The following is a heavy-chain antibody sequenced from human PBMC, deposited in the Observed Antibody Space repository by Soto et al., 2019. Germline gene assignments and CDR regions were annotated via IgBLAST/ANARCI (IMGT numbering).Heavy chain of an antibody. D-gene: IGHD3-3*01. V-gene: IGHV1-69*06. CDR1: GGTFSSYA. J-gene: IGHJ6*02. CDR2: IIPIFGTA. CDR3: ARDWGTYYDFWSGSAMVV. Sequence: ASVKVSCKASGGTFSSYAISWVRQAPGQGLEWMGGIIPIFGTANYAQKFQGRVTITADKSTSTAYMELSSLRSEDTAVYYCARDWGTYYDFWSGSAMVVWGQGTTVTVSS.